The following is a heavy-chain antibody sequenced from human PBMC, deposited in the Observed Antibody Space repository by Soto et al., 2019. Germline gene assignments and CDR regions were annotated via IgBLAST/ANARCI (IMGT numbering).Heavy chain of an antibody. Sequence: QVQLVQSGAEVKKPGSSVKVSCKASGGTFSSYAISWLRQAPVQGLEWMGGIIPIFGTANYAQKFQGRVTITADESTSTAYMELSSLRSEDTAVYYGAGGGILGYCSGGSCYRFDYWGQGTLVTVSS. CDR2: IIPIFGTA. V-gene: IGHV1-69*12. CDR3: AGGGILGYCSGGSCYRFDY. D-gene: IGHD2-15*01. J-gene: IGHJ4*02. CDR1: GGTFSSYA.